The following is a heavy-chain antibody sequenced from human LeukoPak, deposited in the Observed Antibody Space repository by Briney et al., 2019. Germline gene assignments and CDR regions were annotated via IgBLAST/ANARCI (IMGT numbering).Heavy chain of an antibody. V-gene: IGHV4-31*03. D-gene: IGHD2-2*01. Sequence: PSQTLSLTCTVSGGSISSFGYYWSSIRQHPGKGLWWNGYIYYSGRTYYTPSLKSRVTMSVHTSKNQFSLKLSSVTAADTAVYYCARAAGPGRYCSRTSCLNWFDPWGQGTLVTVSS. CDR2: IYYSGRT. CDR1: GGSISSFGYY. CDR3: ARAAGPGRYCSRTSCLNWFDP. J-gene: IGHJ5*02.